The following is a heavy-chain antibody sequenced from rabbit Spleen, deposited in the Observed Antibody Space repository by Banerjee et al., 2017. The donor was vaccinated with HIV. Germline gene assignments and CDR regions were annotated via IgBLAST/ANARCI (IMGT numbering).Heavy chain of an antibody. V-gene: IGHV1S45*01. J-gene: IGHJ4*01. CDR1: GFSFSDRDV. Sequence: LEESGGGLVQPEGSLALTCKASGFSFSDRDVMCWVRQAPGKGLQWIACINVYTGKPVYATWAKGRFTISRTSSTTVTLQMTSLTAADTATYFCARDLTSVVGWNFNLWGPGTLVTVS. CDR2: INVYTGKP. D-gene: IGHD1-1*01. CDR3: ARDLTSVVGWNFNL.